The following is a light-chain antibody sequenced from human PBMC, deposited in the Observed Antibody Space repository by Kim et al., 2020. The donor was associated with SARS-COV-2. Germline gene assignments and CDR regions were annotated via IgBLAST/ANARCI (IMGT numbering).Light chain of an antibody. V-gene: IGKV3-20*01. J-gene: IGKJ1*01. CDR2: SAS. Sequence: PGERATLSCRASQSVSSTYLAWYQQRPGQAPKVLIHSASSRATGVPDRFSGSGSGTDLTLTISRLEPEDFAVYYCQQYGSSPTWTFGQGTKVDIK. CDR3: QQYGSSPTWT. CDR1: QSVSSTY.